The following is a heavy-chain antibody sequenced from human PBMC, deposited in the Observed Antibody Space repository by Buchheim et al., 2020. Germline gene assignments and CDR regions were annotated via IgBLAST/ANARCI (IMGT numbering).Heavy chain of an antibody. J-gene: IGHJ4*02. Sequence: QVQLVESGGGVVQPGRSLRLSCAASGFTFSSYGMHWVRQAPGKGLEWVAVISYDGSNKYYADSVKGRFTISRDNSKNTLYLQMNRLRAEDTAVYYCAAGPTYYYDSSGYASDYWGQGTL. CDR1: GFTFSSYG. D-gene: IGHD3-22*01. CDR2: ISYDGSNK. V-gene: IGHV3-30*03. CDR3: AAGPTYYYDSSGYASDY.